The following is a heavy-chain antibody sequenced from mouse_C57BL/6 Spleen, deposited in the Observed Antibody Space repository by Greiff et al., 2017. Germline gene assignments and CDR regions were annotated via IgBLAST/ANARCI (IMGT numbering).Heavy chain of an antibody. V-gene: IGHV1-19*01. CDR1: GYTFTDYY. CDR2: INPYNGGT. CDR3: ASDSSGY. Sequence: VQLKESGPVLVKPGASVKMSCKASGYTFTDYYMNWVKQSHGKSLEWIGVINPYNGGTSYNQKFKGKATLTVDKSSSTAYMELNSLTSEDSAVYYCASDSSGYWGQGTTLTVSS. J-gene: IGHJ2*01. D-gene: IGHD3-2*02.